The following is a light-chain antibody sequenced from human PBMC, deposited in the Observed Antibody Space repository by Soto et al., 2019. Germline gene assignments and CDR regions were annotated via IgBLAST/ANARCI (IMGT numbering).Light chain of an antibody. CDR2: GAS. CDR1: QSISSW. V-gene: IGKV1-5*01. CDR3: QQLNTYPIT. J-gene: IGKJ5*01. Sequence: DNQMTQAPSTISASLGDRVTITCRASQSISSWLAWYQQKPGKAPELLIYGASTLQSGVPSRFSGSGSGTEFTLTISSLQPEDFATYYCQQLNTYPITFAQGTRLEI.